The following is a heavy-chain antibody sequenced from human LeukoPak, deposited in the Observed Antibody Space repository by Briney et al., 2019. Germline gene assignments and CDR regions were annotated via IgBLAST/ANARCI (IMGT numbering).Heavy chain of an antibody. CDR3: ARAYQLLADAFDI. CDR1: GFTFSSYS. CDR2: ISSSSSYI. J-gene: IGHJ3*02. Sequence: GGSLRLSCAASGFTFSSYSMNWVRQAPGKGLEWVSSISSSSSYIYYADSVKGRFTISRDNAKNSLYLQMSSLRAEDTAVYYCARAYQLLADAFDIWGQGTMVTVSS. D-gene: IGHD2-2*01. V-gene: IGHV3-21*01.